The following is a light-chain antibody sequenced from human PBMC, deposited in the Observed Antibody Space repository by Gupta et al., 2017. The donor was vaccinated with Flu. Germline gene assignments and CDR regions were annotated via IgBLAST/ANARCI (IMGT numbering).Light chain of an antibody. CDR3: MQALQTKVT. Sequence: DIVMTQSPLSLPVTPGEPASISCRSSQSLLHSNGYNYLDWYLQKPGQSPQLLIYLGSNRASGVPDRFSGSGSGTDFTLKISRVEAEDVGVYYCMQALQTKVTVGGGTKVEIK. CDR2: LGS. CDR1: QSLLHSNGYNY. V-gene: IGKV2-28*01. J-gene: IGKJ4*01.